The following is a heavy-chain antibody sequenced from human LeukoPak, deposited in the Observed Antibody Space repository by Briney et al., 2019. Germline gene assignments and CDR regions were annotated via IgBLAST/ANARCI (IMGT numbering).Heavy chain of an antibody. CDR1: GYTFIELP. V-gene: IGHV7-4-1*02. Sequence: ASVKVSCKVSGYTFIELPMHWVRQAPGQGLEWMGWINTNTGNPTYAQGFTGRFVFSLDTSVSTAYLQISSLKAEDTAVYYCARDLSGAFDIWGQGTMVTVSS. D-gene: IGHD3-16*02. J-gene: IGHJ3*02. CDR3: ARDLSGAFDI. CDR2: INTNTGNP.